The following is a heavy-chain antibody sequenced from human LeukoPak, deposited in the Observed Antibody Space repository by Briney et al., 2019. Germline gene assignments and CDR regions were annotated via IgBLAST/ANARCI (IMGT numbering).Heavy chain of an antibody. J-gene: IGHJ4*02. CDR3: ARASVETYDILTGFDY. D-gene: IGHD3-9*01. CDR1: GYTFTGYY. V-gene: IGHV1-2*02. Sequence: GASVKVSCKASGYTFTGYYMHWVRQAPGQGLEWMGWINPNSVGTNYAQKFQGRVTMTRDTSISTAYMELSRLRSDDTAVYYCARASVETYDILTGFDYWGQGTLVTVSS. CDR2: INPNSVGT.